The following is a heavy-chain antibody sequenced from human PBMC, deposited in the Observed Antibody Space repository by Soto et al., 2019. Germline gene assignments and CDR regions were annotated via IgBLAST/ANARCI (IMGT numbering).Heavy chain of an antibody. CDR1: GGSISSYY. Sequence: SETLSLTCTVSGGSISSYYWSWIRPPPGKGLEWIGYIYYSGSTNYNPSLKSRVTISVDTSKNQFSLKLSSVTAADTAVYYCARVRDYYDSSVPGAFDIWGQGTMVTVSS. D-gene: IGHD3-22*01. J-gene: IGHJ3*02. V-gene: IGHV4-59*01. CDR2: IYYSGST. CDR3: ARVRDYYDSSVPGAFDI.